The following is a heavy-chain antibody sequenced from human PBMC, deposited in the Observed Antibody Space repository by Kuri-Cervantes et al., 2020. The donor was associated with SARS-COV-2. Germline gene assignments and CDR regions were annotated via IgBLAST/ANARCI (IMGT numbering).Heavy chain of an antibody. CDR3: ASSIYCSSTSCYTYGHFDY. CDR2: IYYSGST. CDR1: GGSISSSSYY. V-gene: IGHV4-39*01. J-gene: IGHJ4*02. Sequence: SETLSLTCTVSGGSISSSSYYWGWIRQPPGKGLKWIGSIYYSGSTYYNPSLKSRVTISVDTSKNQFSLKLSSVTAANTAVYYCASSIYCSSTSCYTYGHFDYWGQGTLVTVSS. D-gene: IGHD2-2*02.